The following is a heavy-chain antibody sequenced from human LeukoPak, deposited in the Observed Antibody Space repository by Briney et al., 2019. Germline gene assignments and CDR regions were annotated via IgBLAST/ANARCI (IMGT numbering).Heavy chain of an antibody. Sequence: ASVEVSCKASGYTFTSYGISWVRQAPGQGLEWMGWISAYNGNTNYAQKLQGRVTMTTDTSTSTAYMELRSLRSDDTAVYYCARDGYCSSTSCYFDYYYGMDVWGQGTTVTVSS. D-gene: IGHD2-2*01. CDR1: GYTFTSYG. CDR2: ISAYNGNT. J-gene: IGHJ6*02. CDR3: ARDGYCSSTSCYFDYYYGMDV. V-gene: IGHV1-18*01.